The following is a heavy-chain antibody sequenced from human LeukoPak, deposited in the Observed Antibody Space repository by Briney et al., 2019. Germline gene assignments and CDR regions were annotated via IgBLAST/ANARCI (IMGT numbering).Heavy chain of an antibody. D-gene: IGHD3-10*01. J-gene: IGHJ6*03. CDR3: ARLAPHRVLWVDYNSYMDV. V-gene: IGHV1-58*02. CDR2: IVVGSGNT. Sequence: GASVTVSCKASGFTFTSSAMQWVRQARGQRLEWIGWIVVGSGNTNYAQKFQERVTITRDMSTSTAYMELRSLTSDDTAVYYCARLAPHRVLWVDYNSYMDVWGKGTTVTVSS. CDR1: GFTFTSSA.